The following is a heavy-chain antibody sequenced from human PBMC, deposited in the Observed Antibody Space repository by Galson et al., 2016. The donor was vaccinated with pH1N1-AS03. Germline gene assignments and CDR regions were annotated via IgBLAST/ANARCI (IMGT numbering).Heavy chain of an antibody. V-gene: IGHV5-51*03. Sequence: QSGAEVKKPGESLKISCKVSGYNFMSYWIGWVRQMPGEGLEWLGIMYPEDSDVRYSPSLRGQVTVSADKSISTAYLQWTSLEASDTAIYFCARPSPLGIPGRKGLYAFDLWGQGTKVTVSS. CDR3: ARPSPLGIPGRKGLYAFDL. CDR2: MYPEDSDV. D-gene: IGHD7-27*01. CDR1: GYNFMSYW. J-gene: IGHJ3*01.